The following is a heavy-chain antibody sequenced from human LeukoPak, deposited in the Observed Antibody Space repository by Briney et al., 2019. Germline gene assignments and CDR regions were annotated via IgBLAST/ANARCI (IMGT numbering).Heavy chain of an antibody. Sequence: GASVKVSCKASGYTFTSYGISWVRQAPGQGLEWMGWISAYNGNTNYAQKPQGRVTMTTDTSTSTAYMELRSLRSDDTAVYYCAKPRGYDFWSGYYTGKYYFDYWGQGTLVTVSS. CDR2: ISAYNGNT. D-gene: IGHD3-3*01. J-gene: IGHJ4*02. V-gene: IGHV1-18*01. CDR1: GYTFTSYG. CDR3: AKPRGYDFWSGYYTGKYYFDY.